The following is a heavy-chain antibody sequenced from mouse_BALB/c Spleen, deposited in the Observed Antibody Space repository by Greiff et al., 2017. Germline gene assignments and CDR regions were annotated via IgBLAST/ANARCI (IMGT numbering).Heavy chain of an antibody. CDR1: GFTFSSFG. V-gene: IGHV5-17*02. CDR3: ARYTYYGSSYAMDY. D-gene: IGHD1-1*01. J-gene: IGHJ4*01. Sequence: EVQGVESGGGLVQPGGSRKLSCAASGFTFSSFGMHWVRQAPEKGLEWVAYISSGSSTIYYADTVKGRFTISRDNPKNTLFLQMTSLRSEDTAMYYCARYTYYGSSYAMDYWGQGTSVTVSS. CDR2: ISSGSSTI.